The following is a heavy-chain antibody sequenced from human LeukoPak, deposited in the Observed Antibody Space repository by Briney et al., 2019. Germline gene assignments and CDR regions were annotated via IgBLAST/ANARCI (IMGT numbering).Heavy chain of an antibody. V-gene: IGHV4-59*01. Sequence: SETLSLTCAVSGGSIRNDYWSWIRQPPGKGLEWIAYINYSGSTNYNPSLKSRVTISVDTSKNQFSLKVNSVTAADTAVYYCARDGWHAFDIWGQGTMVTVSS. D-gene: IGHD6-19*01. CDR3: ARDGWHAFDI. CDR1: GGSIRNDY. J-gene: IGHJ3*02. CDR2: INYSGST.